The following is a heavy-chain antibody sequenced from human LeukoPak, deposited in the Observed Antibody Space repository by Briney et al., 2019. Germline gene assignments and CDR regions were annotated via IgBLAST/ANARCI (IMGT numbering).Heavy chain of an antibody. CDR1: GFTFSSYG. V-gene: IGHV3-23*01. Sequence: GGSLRLSCAASGFTFSSYGMSWVRQAPGKGLEWVSAISGSGGSTYYADSVKSRFTISRDNSKNTLYLQMNSLRAEDTAVYYCARADRGYSYSHTSNWFDPWGQGTLVTVSS. CDR3: ARADRGYSYSHTSNWFDP. D-gene: IGHD5-18*01. J-gene: IGHJ5*02. CDR2: ISGSGGST.